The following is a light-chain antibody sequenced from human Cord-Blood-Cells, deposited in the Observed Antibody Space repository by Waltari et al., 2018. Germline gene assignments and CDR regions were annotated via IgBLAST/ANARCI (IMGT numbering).Light chain of an antibody. J-gene: IGLJ2*01. CDR2: QNS. Sequence: YELTQPPSVSVSPGQAARITCPGHKLGDKYVCWYQQQPSQSPVLVIYQNSKRPSGFPERLGASTCGNTAILITGRTADMDEADYCCQAWDSSTGVVFGGGTKLTVL. CDR3: QAWDSSTGVV. V-gene: IGLV3-1*01. CDR1: KLGDKY.